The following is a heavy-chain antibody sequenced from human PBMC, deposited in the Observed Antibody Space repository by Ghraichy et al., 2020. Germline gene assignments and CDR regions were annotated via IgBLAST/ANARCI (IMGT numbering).Heavy chain of an antibody. Sequence: GGSLRLSCAASGFTFSSYGMHWVRQAPGKGLEWVAFIRTDGDSCYADSVKGRFTISRDKSKNTLYLQMNSLRTEDTAVYYCARESITVAGTGFDYWGQGTLVTVSS. D-gene: IGHD6-19*01. CDR3: ARESITVAGTGFDY. CDR1: GFTFSSYG. J-gene: IGHJ4*02. V-gene: IGHV3-30*02. CDR2: IRTDGDS.